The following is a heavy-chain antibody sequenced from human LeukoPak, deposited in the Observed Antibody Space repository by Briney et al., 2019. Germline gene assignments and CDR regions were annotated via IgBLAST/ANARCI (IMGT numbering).Heavy chain of an antibody. V-gene: IGHV4-39*01. CDR3: ARAGRSPGHRIAAAGPPRYFDL. D-gene: IGHD6-13*01. CDR1: GASFISVSPDDYY. J-gene: IGHJ2*01. CDR2: IFQSGGT. Sequence: PSETLSLTCTVSGASFISVSPDDYYWGWVRQSPGWGLEWIGSIFQSGGTYCNPSLKSRVTISADTSKSQFSLKLSSATAADTAVYYRARAGRSPGHRIAAAGPPRYFDLWGRGTLVTVSS.